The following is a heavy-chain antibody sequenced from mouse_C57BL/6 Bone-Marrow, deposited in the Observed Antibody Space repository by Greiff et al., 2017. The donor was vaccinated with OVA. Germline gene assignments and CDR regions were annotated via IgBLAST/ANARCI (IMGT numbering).Heavy chain of an antibody. V-gene: IGHV2-3*01. CDR3: ANYDYDRRPAAGYYAMDD. J-gene: IGHJ4*01. CDR1: GFSFTSYG. D-gene: IGHD2-4*01. Sequence: VHLVESGPGLVAPSQCLSITCTVSGFSFTSYGVSWVRQPPGQGLEWLGVIWGDGSTNYHSAHISRLSISKDNSTTQVFLKLNSLQTDDTATYYCANYDYDRRPAAGYYAMDDWGQGTSVTVSS. CDR2: IWGDGST.